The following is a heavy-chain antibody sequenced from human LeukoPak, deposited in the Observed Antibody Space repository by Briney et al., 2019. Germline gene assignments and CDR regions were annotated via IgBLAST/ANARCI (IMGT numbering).Heavy chain of an antibody. CDR1: GFXFSSYG. D-gene: IGHD6-19*01. Sequence: GGSLRLSCAASGFXFSSYGIHWVREAPGKGLEWVAVISYDGSNKYYADSVKGRFTISRDNSKNTLYLQMNSLRAEDTAVYYCAKDLGSGWPYYYYGMDVWGQGTTVTVSS. CDR3: AKDLGSGWPYYYYGMDV. CDR2: ISYDGSNK. J-gene: IGHJ6*02. V-gene: IGHV3-30*18.